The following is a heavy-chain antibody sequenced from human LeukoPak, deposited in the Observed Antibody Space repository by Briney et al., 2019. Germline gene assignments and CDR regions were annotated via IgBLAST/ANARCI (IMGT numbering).Heavy chain of an antibody. V-gene: IGHV1-8*01. Sequence: ASVKVSCKASGYTFTSYDINWVRQATGQGLEWMGWMNPNSGNTGYAQKFQGRVTMTGNTSISTVYMELSSLRSEDTAVYYCARGRKASITMIVVVLGGGNAFDIWGQGTMVTVSS. CDR2: MNPNSGNT. CDR3: ARGRKASITMIVVVLGGGNAFDI. J-gene: IGHJ3*02. CDR1: GYTFTSYD. D-gene: IGHD3-22*01.